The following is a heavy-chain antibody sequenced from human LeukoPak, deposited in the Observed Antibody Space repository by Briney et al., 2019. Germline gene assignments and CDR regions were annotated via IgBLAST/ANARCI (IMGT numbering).Heavy chain of an antibody. J-gene: IGHJ5*02. V-gene: IGHV4-39*07. CDR1: GGSISSSSYY. CDR2: IYYSGST. D-gene: IGHD4-23*01. CDR3: ARGGRWDYGGKTDYNWFDP. Sequence: SETLSLTCTVSGGSISSSSYYWGWIRQPPGKGLEWIGSIYYSGSTYYNPSLKSRVTISVDTSKNQFSLKLSSVTAADTAVYYCARGGRWDYGGKTDYNWFDPWGQGTLVTVSS.